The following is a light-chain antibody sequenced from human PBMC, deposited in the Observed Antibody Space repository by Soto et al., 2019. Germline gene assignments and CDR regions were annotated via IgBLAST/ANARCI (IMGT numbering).Light chain of an antibody. J-gene: IGKJ4*01. Sequence: EIVLTQSPFSLPVTPGEPASISCRSSYNLLSSNGYNYLDWYLQRPGQSPQLLIYLGSNRASGVADRFSGSRSGTDFTLTISRVEAEDVRVYFCAQGLATHFSFGGGTKADI. V-gene: IGKV2-28*01. CDR1: YNLLSSNGYNY. CDR3: AQGLATHFS. CDR2: LGS.